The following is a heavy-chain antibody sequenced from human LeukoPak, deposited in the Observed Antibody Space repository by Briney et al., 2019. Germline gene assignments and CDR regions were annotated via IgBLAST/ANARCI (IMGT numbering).Heavy chain of an antibody. CDR2: IYTSGST. CDR3: ARRYCSGGSCYSDGDWFDP. D-gene: IGHD2-15*01. J-gene: IGHJ5*02. Sequence: PSETLSLTCTVSGGSISSYYWSWIRQPPGKGLEWIGYIYTSGSTNYNPSPKSRVTISVDTSKNQFSLKLSSVTAADTAVYYCARRYCSGGSCYSDGDWFDPWGQGTLVTVSS. V-gene: IGHV4-4*09. CDR1: GGSISSYY.